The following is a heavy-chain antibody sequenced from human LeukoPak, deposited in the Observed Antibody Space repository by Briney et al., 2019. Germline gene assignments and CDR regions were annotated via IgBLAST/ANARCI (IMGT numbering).Heavy chain of an antibody. Sequence: ASVKVSCKASGYTFTSYDINWVRQATGQGLEWMGWMNPNSGNTGYAQKFQGRVTITRNTSISTVYMELSSLRSEDTAVYYCARMFRYSSGYARDYWGQGTLVTVSS. D-gene: IGHD6-19*01. V-gene: IGHV1-8*03. CDR2: MNPNSGNT. J-gene: IGHJ4*02. CDR1: GYTFTSYD. CDR3: ARMFRYSSGYARDY.